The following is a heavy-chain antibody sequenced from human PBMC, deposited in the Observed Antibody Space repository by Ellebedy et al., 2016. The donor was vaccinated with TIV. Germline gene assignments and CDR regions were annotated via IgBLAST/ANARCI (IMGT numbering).Heavy chain of an antibody. D-gene: IGHD3-10*01. Sequence: ASVKVSXKVSGYTLTELSMHWVRQAPGKGLEWMGGFDPEDGETIYAQKFQGRVTMTEDTSTDTAYMELSSLRSEDTAVYYCATNRVWFGELLPPDYWGQGTLVTVPS. CDR3: ATNRVWFGELLPPDY. V-gene: IGHV1-24*01. CDR1: GYTLTELS. CDR2: FDPEDGET. J-gene: IGHJ4*02.